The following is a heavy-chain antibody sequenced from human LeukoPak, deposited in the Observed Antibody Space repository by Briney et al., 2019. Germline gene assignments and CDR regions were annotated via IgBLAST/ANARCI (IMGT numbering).Heavy chain of an antibody. J-gene: IGHJ4*02. V-gene: IGHV3-30*02. CDR3: AIVGYSSSWYNFDY. CDR1: GFTFSSYG. CDR2: IRYDGSNK. D-gene: IGHD6-13*01. Sequence: GGSLRLSCAASGFTFSSYGMHWVRQAPGKGLEWVAFIRYDGSNKYYADSVKGRFTISRDNSKNTLYLKMNSLRAEDTAVYYCAIVGYSSSWYNFDYWGQGTLVTVSS.